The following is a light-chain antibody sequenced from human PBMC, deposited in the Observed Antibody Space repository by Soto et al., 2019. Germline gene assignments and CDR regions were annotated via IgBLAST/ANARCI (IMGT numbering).Light chain of an antibody. CDR3: QSYDSSLRV. CDR1: WSNIGAGHD. J-gene: IGLJ3*02. V-gene: IGLV1-40*01. CDR2: GHN. Sequence: QLVLTQPPSVSGAPGQRVTISCTGGWSNIGAGHDVHWYQQLPGTAPKFLIYGHNKRPSGVPDRFSGSTSGDSASLTITGLRAEDEADYYCQSYDSSLRVFGGGTKVTVL.